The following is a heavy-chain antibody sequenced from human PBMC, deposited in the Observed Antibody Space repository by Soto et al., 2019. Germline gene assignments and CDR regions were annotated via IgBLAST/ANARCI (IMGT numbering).Heavy chain of an antibody. CDR3: AKGGSGSYYAWFDP. CDR1: GFTFDDYA. V-gene: IGHV3-9*01. Sequence: EVQLVESGGGLVQPGRSLRLSCAASGFTFDDYAMHWVRQAPGKGLEWVSGISWNSGSIGYADSVKGRFTISRDNAKNALYLQMNSLRAEDTALYYCAKGGSGSYYAWFDPWGQGTLVTVSS. D-gene: IGHD3-10*01. CDR2: ISWNSGSI. J-gene: IGHJ5*02.